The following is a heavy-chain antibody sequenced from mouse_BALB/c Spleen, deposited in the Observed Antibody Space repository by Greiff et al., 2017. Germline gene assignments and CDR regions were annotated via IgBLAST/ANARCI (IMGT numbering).Heavy chain of an antibody. V-gene: IGHV5-4*02. J-gene: IGHJ1*01. CDR2: ISDGGSYT. CDR1: GFTFSDYY. Sequence: EVKVVESGGGLVKPGASLKLSCAASGFTFSDYYMYWVRQTPEKRLEWVATISDGGSYTYYPDSVKGRFTISRDNAKNNLYLQMSSLKSEDTAMYYCARGGEYYYGSSWYFDVGGAGTTVTVSS. D-gene: IGHD1-1*01. CDR3: ARGGEYYYGSSWYFDV.